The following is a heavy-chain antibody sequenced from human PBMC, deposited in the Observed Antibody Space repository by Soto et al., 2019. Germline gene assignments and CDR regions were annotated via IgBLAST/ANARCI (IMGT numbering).Heavy chain of an antibody. CDR3: ARDLGRVANYYYYGMDV. CDR1: GYTFTSYG. V-gene: IGHV1-18*01. J-gene: IGHJ6*04. Sequence: ASVKVSCKASGYTFTSYGISWVRQAPGQGLEWMGWISAYNGNTNYAQKLQGRVTMTTDTSTSTAYMELRSLRSDDTAVYYCARDLGRVANYYYYGMDVWGKGTTVTVSS. CDR2: ISAYNGNT. D-gene: IGHD1-26*01.